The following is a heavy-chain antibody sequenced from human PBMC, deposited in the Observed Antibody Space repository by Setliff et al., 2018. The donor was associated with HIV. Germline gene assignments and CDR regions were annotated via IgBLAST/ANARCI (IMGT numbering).Heavy chain of an antibody. D-gene: IGHD3-22*01. CDR1: DGSFSGYY. V-gene: IGHV4-34*01. CDR3: ARRRSPPSGFYSKYYMDV. J-gene: IGHJ6*03. Sequence: PSETLSLTCAVYDGSFSGYYWSWIRQPPGKGLEWIGEIDHSGSTNYNPSLKSRVTISVDTSKNQFSLKLTSVTAADTAVYYCARRRSPPSGFYSKYYMDVWGKGTTVTVSS. CDR2: IDHSGST.